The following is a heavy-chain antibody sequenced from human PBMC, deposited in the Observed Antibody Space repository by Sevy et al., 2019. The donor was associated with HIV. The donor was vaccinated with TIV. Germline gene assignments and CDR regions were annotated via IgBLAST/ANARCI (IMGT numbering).Heavy chain of an antibody. V-gene: IGHV1-2*06. J-gene: IGHJ6*02. Sequence: ASVKVSCKASGYTFTDYNIHWVRQAPGHGLQWMGRINTKSGGTRYADNFQGRVTMTRDTSISTAYMEMRSLQAYDTAMYFCAKPGETIVLGAGYFSYGMDVWGQGTTVTVSS. D-gene: IGHD3-9*01. CDR2: INTKSGGT. CDR3: AKPGETIVLGAGYFSYGMDV. CDR1: GYTFTDYN.